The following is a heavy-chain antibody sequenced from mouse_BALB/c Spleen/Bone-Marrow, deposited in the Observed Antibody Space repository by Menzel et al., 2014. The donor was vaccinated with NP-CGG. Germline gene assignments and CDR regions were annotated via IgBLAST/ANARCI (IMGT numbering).Heavy chain of an antibody. D-gene: IGHD1-1*01. Sequence: LMESGPELVKPGASVKISCKASGYTFTNYYINWVKQKPGQGLEWIGWIYPGGGNTKYNEKFKGKATLTVDTSSSTAYMQLSSLTSEDTAVYFGARPPYYYGSSYYWYFDVWGAGTTVTVSS. CDR3: ARPPYYYGSSYYWYFDV. J-gene: IGHJ1*01. V-gene: IGHV1-84*02. CDR1: GYTFTNYY. CDR2: IYPGGGNT.